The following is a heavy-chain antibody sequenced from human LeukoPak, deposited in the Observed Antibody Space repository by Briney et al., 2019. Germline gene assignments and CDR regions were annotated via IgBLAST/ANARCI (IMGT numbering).Heavy chain of an antibody. D-gene: IGHD5-18*01. CDR2: FDVIDSKT. CDR3: AAGRPYSLLDY. Sequence: GASVKVSCTVSGSSLTELSLYWVRQAPGKGLEWMGGFDVIDSKTFYAQKFQGRVTMTEVSSADTAYMELRSLTSDDTALYYCAAGRPYSLLDYWGQGTLVTVSS. CDR1: GSSLTELS. J-gene: IGHJ4*02. V-gene: IGHV1-24*01.